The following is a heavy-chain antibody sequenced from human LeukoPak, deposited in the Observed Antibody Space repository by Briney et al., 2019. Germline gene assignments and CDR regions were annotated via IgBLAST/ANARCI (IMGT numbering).Heavy chain of an antibody. Sequence: SETLSLTCAVYGGSFNGYYWSWIRQPPGKGLEWIGEINHSGSTNYNPSLKSRVTISVDTSKNQFSLKLSSVTAADTAVYYCARVMTTVATRGYFDLWGRGTLVTVSS. J-gene: IGHJ2*01. CDR1: GGSFNGYY. CDR2: INHSGST. V-gene: IGHV4-34*01. D-gene: IGHD4-23*01. CDR3: ARVMTTVATRGYFDL.